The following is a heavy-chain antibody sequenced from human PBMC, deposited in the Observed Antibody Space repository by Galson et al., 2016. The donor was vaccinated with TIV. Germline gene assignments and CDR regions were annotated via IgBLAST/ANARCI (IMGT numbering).Heavy chain of an antibody. D-gene: IGHD5-12*01. CDR1: GFRFYEFE. CDR3: AKDRGSYEAFDY. V-gene: IGHV3-23*01. J-gene: IGHJ4*02. Sequence: SLRLSCAATGFRFYEFEVSWVRQAPGKGLEWVSAISAGATNKYYADSVKGRFTVSRDNSDNTLFLHMDRLKVEDTAMYYCAKDRGSYEAFDYWGQGVLVTVSS. CDR2: ISAGATNK.